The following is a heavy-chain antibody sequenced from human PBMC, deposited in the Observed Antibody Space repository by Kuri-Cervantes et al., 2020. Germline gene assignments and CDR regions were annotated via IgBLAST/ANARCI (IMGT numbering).Heavy chain of an antibody. CDR1: LYSISSGYY. Sequence: SETLSLTCTVSLYSISSGYYWGWIRQPPGKGLEWIGSIYNSGSTFYNPSLKSRVTISVDKSKNQFSLKLISVTAADTAVYYCASSRALLAGYNLAVQRGQRFDSWGQGTLVTVSS. J-gene: IGHJ4*02. D-gene: IGHD3-9*01. CDR2: IYNSGST. V-gene: IGHV4-38-2*02. CDR3: ASSRALLAGYNLAVQRGQRFDS.